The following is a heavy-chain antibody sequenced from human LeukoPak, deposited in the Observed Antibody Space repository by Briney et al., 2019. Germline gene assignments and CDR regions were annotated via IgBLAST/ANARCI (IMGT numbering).Heavy chain of an antibody. CDR1: GGSISSYY. J-gene: IGHJ4*02. Sequence: SETLSLTCTVSGGSISSYYWRWIRQPAGKGLEWIGRIYTSGSTNYNPSLKSRVTMSVDTSKNQFSLKLSSVTAADTAVYYCARDGDSSGYHDYWGQGTLVTVSS. V-gene: IGHV4-4*07. CDR3: ARDGDSSGYHDY. D-gene: IGHD3-22*01. CDR2: IYTSGST.